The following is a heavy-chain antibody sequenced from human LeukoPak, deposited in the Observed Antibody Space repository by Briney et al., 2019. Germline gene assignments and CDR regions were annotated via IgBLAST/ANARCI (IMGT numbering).Heavy chain of an antibody. J-gene: IGHJ4*02. CDR3: ARALRTAMAPFDY. CDR2: IYHSGST. CDR1: GYSISSGYY. D-gene: IGHD5-18*01. V-gene: IGHV4-38-2*02. Sequence: SETLSLTCTVSGYSISSGYYWGWIRQPPGKGLEGIGSIYHSGSTYYNQSLKSGVTISVHTSKNQFSLKLSSVTAADTAVYYCARALRTAMAPFDYWGQGTLVTVSS.